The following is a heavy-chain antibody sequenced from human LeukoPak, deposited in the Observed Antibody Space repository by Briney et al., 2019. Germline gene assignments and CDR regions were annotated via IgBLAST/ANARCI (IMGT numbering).Heavy chain of an antibody. V-gene: IGHV4-59*01. J-gene: IGHJ3*02. D-gene: IGHD5-24*01. CDR1: YSFTSSYY. CDR2: IYYSGST. Sequence: SATLSLTCTASYSFTSSYYWCWLQAPPGKGQERIWNIYYSGSTNYNPSFKGRVTISVDTSKNKFSMKLSTVTAADTAVYYCARGLLDGYTHPAAFDIWGQGTMVTVPS. CDR3: ARGLLDGYTHPAAFDI.